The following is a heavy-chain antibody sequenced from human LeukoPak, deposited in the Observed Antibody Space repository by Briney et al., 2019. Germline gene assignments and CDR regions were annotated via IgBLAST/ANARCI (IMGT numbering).Heavy chain of an antibody. D-gene: IGHD1-26*01. CDR2: VSGGGDNT. CDR3: AKNRGAGSHYYYHMNV. V-gene: IGHV3-23*01. CDR1: GFTFSSYA. Sequence: GGSLRLSCAASGFTFSSYAMSWVRQSPGKGLEWVSTVSGGGDNTYFADSVKGRFTISRDNSKNTLCLQMNSLRVEDTAVYYCAKNRGAGSHYYYHMNVWGKGTTVTVSS. J-gene: IGHJ6*03.